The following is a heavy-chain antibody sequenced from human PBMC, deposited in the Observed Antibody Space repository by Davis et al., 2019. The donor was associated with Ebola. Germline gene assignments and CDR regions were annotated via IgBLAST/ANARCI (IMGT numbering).Heavy chain of an antibody. CDR1: GGSFSGYY. D-gene: IGHD2-15*01. J-gene: IGHJ6*02. CDR3: ARDPHALGYCSGGSCSTYGMDV. V-gene: IGHV4-59*01. Sequence: SETLSLTCAVYGGSFSGYYWSWIRQPPGKGLEWIGYIYYSGSTNYNPSLKSRVTISVDTSKNQFSLKLSSVIAADTAVYYCARDPHALGYCSGGSCSTYGMDVWGQGTTVTVSS. CDR2: IYYSGST.